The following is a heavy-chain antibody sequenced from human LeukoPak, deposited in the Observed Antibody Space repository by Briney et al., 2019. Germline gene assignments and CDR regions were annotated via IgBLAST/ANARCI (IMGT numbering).Heavy chain of an antibody. V-gene: IGHV4-39*07. CDR1: GGSISSSSYY. CDR3: ARLTLNGNYYYYYYMDV. CDR2: IYYSGST. J-gene: IGHJ6*03. Sequence: PSETLSLTCTVSGGSISSSSYYWGWIRQPPGKGLEWIVSIYYSGSTYYNPSLKSRVTISVDTSKNQFSLKLSSVTAADTAVYYCARLTLNGNYYYYYYMDVWGKGTTVTVSS.